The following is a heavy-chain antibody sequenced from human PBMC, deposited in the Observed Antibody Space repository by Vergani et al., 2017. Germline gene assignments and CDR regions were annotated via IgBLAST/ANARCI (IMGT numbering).Heavy chain of an antibody. D-gene: IGHD3-22*01. J-gene: IGHJ4*02. CDR1: GGSLSSYY. V-gene: IGHV4-59*01. CDR3: ASFGGSYDSSGYY. CDR2: IYYSGST. Sequence: QVQLQESGPGLVKPSETLSLTCTVSGGSLSSYYWSWIRQPPGKGLEWIGYIYYSGSTNYNPSLKSRVTISVDTSKNQFSLKLSSVTAADTAVYYCASFGGSYDSSGYYWGQGTLVTVSS.